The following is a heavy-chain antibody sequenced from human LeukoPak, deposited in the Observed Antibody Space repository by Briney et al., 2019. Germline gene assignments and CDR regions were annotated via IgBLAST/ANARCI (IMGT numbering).Heavy chain of an antibody. CDR2: ISGSSSTI. CDR1: GFTFSSYS. J-gene: IGHJ4*02. V-gene: IGHV3-48*04. Sequence: GGSLRLSCAASGFTFSSYSMNWVRQDPGKGLEWVSYISGSSSTIYYADSVKGRFTISRDNAKNSLYLQMNSLRAEDTAVYYCASFSSSWYGPYYWGQGTLVTVSS. D-gene: IGHD6-13*01. CDR3: ASFSSSWYGPYY.